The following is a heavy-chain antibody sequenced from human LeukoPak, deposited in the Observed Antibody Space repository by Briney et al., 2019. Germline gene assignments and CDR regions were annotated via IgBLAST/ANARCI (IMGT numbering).Heavy chain of an antibody. Sequence: PGRSLRLSCAASGFTFSSYGMHWVRQAPGKGLEWVAIISYDGSNKYYADSVKGRFTISRDNSKNTLYLQMNSLRAEDTAVYYCAKDSSSWYGSLDYWGQGTLVTVSS. CDR1: GFTFSSYG. J-gene: IGHJ4*02. V-gene: IGHV3-30*18. CDR3: AKDSSSWYGSLDY. CDR2: ISYDGSNK. D-gene: IGHD6-13*01.